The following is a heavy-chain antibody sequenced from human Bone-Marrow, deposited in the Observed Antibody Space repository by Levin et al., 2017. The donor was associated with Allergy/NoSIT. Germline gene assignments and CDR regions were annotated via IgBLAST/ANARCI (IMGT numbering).Heavy chain of an antibody. CDR3: AGESYRCSGGSCFFDS. CDR2: INTMSGNP. Sequence: PRASVKVSCKASGHIFTNYAINWVRQAPGQGLEWMGWINTMSGNPTYAQGFTGRFVFYLDTSVSTAYLQISSLQAEDTAVYYCAGESYRCSGGSCFFDSWGQGTLVTVSP. V-gene: IGHV7-4-1*02. D-gene: IGHD2-15*01. CDR1: GHIFTNYA. J-gene: IGHJ4*02.